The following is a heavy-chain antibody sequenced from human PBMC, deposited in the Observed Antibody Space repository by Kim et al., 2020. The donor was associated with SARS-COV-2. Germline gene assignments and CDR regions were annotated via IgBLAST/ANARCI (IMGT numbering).Heavy chain of an antibody. Sequence: SVKVSCKASGCTFTSYAISWVRQAPGQGLEWMGGIDPYCGGANYAQKFQGRVTMTGDKSTSTAYMELSSLRSDDTAVYYCAGGGGDGGLALSGKWF. CDR1: GCTFTSYA. CDR2: IDPYCGGA. CDR3: AGGGGDGGLALSGKWF. J-gene: IGHJ5*01. D-gene: IGHD6-19*01. V-gene: IGHV1-69*06.